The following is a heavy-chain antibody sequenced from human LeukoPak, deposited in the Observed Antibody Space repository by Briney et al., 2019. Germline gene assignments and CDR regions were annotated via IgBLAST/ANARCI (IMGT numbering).Heavy chain of an antibody. Sequence: PGRSLRLSCAASGFTFSSYAMHWVRQAPGKGLEWVAVISYDGSNKYYADSVKGRFTISRDNSKNTLYLQMNSLRAEDTAVYYCASSFSYGGNSDWGQGTLVTVSS. CDR3: ASSFSYGGNSD. D-gene: IGHD4-23*01. J-gene: IGHJ4*02. CDR2: ISYDGSNK. CDR1: GFTFSSYA. V-gene: IGHV3-30-3*01.